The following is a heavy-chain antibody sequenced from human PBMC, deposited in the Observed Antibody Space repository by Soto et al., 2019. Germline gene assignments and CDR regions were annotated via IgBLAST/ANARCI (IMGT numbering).Heavy chain of an antibody. CDR1: GFTFTNYA. D-gene: IGHD7-27*01. CDR3: TKAIASDWGYMDV. CDR2: IPGSGGHKLHP. J-gene: IGHJ6*03. Sequence: PGGSLRLSCGASGFTFTNYAMSWVRLAPGQGLEWVSTIPGSGGHKLHPEYADSVKGRFTISRDNSKDTLYLQMDSLSAEDTAVYYCTKAIASDWGYMDVWGQGTTVTVSS. V-gene: IGHV3-23*01.